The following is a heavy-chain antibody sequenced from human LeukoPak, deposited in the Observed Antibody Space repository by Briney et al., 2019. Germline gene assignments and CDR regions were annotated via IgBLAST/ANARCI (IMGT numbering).Heavy chain of an antibody. Sequence: SETLSLTCTVSGGSISSSGYYWGWIRQPPGKGLEWIGSLYYSGTTYYNPSLKSRHTIFVDTSKNQFSLRLSSVTAADTAMYYCARSHNYYDTSGSYHNWFDPWGQGTLVTVSS. CDR2: LYYSGTT. J-gene: IGHJ5*02. CDR3: ARSHNYYDTSGSYHNWFDP. D-gene: IGHD3-22*01. V-gene: IGHV4-39*01. CDR1: GGSISSSGYY.